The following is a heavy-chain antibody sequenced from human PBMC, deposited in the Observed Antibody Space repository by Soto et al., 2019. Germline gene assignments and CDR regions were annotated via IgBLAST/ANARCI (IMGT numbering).Heavy chain of an antibody. CDR1: GGSISSSSYY. CDR2: IYYSGST. J-gene: IGHJ4*02. D-gene: IGHD3-10*01. Sequence: SETLSLTCTVSGGSISSSSYYWGWIRQPPGKGLEWIGSIYYSGSTYYNPSLKSRVTISVDTSKNQFSLKLSSVTAADTAVYYCARNGPTYGSGSYFRFDYWGQGTLVTVS. V-gene: IGHV4-39*01. CDR3: ARNGPTYGSGSYFRFDY.